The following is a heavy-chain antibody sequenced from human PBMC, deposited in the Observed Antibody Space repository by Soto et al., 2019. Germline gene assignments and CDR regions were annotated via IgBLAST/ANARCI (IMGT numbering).Heavy chain of an antibody. CDR2: INHSGST. D-gene: IGHD2-15*01. V-gene: IGHV4-34*01. Sequence: SETLSLTCAVYGGSFSGYYWSWIRQPPGKGLEWIGEINHSGSTNYNPSLKSRVTISVDTSKNQFSLKLSSVTAADTAVYYCARGYCSGGSCYNYAWFDPWGQGTLVTVSS. J-gene: IGHJ5*02. CDR1: GGSFSGYY. CDR3: ARGYCSGGSCYNYAWFDP.